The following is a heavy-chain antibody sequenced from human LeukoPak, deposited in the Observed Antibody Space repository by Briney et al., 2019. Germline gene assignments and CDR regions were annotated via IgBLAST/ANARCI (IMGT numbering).Heavy chain of an antibody. J-gene: IGHJ4*02. CDR1: GFTFSSYA. D-gene: IGHD5-24*01. CDR2: ISGSGGST. V-gene: IGHV3-23*01. Sequence: PGGSLRLSCAASGFTFSSYAMSWVRQAPGKGLEWVSAISGSGGSTYYADSVKGRFTISRDNSKNTLYLQMNSLRAEDTAVYYCARDFWGDGYNWATFDYWGQGTLVTVSS. CDR3: ARDFWGDGYNWATFDY.